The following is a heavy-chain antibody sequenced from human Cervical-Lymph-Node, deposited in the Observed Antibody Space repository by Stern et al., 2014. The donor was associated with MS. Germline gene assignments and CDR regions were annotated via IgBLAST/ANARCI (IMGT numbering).Heavy chain of an antibody. D-gene: IGHD6-19*01. CDR3: ARSPEHSFYDSGWTWGCYFDL. J-gene: IGHJ2*01. V-gene: IGHV3-53*04. CDR1: GFAVSGTY. Sequence: EVQLVESGGDLVQPGGSLRLSCAASGFAVSGTYMSWVRQAPGEGLEWVSTTFTGGSHYAQSVKGRFTSSRDNSQNSLFLHMNSLRPDDTAVYYCARSPEHSFYDSGWTWGCYFDLWGRGTLVAVSS. CDR2: TFTGGS.